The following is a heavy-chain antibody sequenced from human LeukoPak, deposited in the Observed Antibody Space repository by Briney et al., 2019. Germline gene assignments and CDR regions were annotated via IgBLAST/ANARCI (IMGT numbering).Heavy chain of an antibody. Sequence: ASVKVSCKASGYTFTGYYMHWVRQAPGQGLEWMGGIIPIFGTANYAQKFQGRVTITADESTSTAYMELSSLRSEDTAVYYCARDSEWELALDYWGQGTLVTVSS. D-gene: IGHD1-26*01. CDR3: ARDSEWELALDY. J-gene: IGHJ4*02. CDR1: GYTFTGYY. CDR2: IIPIFGTA. V-gene: IGHV1-69*13.